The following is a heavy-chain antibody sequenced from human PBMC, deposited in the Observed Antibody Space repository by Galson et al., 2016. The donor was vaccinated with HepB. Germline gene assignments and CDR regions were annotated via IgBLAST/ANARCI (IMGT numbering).Heavy chain of an antibody. CDR2: ITASGATT. Sequence: SLRLSCAASGFSFSTSGMSWVRQTPGRGLEWVSGITASGATTHYADSVKGRFTISRDNSKNTLYLYMNSLRAEDTAVYYCAKHTYYYQTTDTEGGDYWGQGALVTVSS. V-gene: IGHV3-23*01. CDR3: AKHTYYYQTTDTEGGDY. J-gene: IGHJ4*02. D-gene: IGHD3-22*01. CDR1: GFSFSTSG.